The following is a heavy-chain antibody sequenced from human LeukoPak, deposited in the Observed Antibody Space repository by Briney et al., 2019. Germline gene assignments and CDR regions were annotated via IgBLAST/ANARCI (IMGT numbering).Heavy chain of an antibody. CDR2: INHSGST. J-gene: IGHJ5*02. Sequence: SETLSLTCAVYGGSFSGYYWSWIRQPPGKGLEWIGEINHSGSTNYNPFLKCRVTISVDTSKNQFSLKLSSVTAADTAVYYCAGSLSGSYRNWFDPWGQGTLVTVSS. D-gene: IGHD1-26*01. V-gene: IGHV4-34*01. CDR3: AGSLSGSYRNWFDP. CDR1: GGSFSGYY.